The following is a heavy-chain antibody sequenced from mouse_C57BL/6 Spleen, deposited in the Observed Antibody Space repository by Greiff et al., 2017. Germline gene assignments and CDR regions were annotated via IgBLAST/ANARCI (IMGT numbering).Heavy chain of an antibody. CDR1: GYSFTDYN. CDR2: INPNFGTP. J-gene: IGHJ2*01. CDR3: ARRGGYYGSSFYYFDY. D-gene: IGHD1-1*01. V-gene: IGHV1-39*01. Sequence: VQLQQSGPELVKPGASVKISCKASGYSFTDYNMNWVQQRNGTSLEWIGVINPNFGTPSYTQKFKGQATLTVDQSSSTAYMQLNRLTSEDSAVYYCARRGGYYGSSFYYFDYWGQGTTLTVSS.